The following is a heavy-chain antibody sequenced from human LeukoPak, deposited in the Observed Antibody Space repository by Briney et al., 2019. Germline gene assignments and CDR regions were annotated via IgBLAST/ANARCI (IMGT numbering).Heavy chain of an antibody. D-gene: IGHD6-19*01. Sequence: VASVKVSCKASGYTFTSYYMHWVRQAPGQGLEWMGIINPSGGSTSYAQKFQGGVTMTRDTSTSTAYMELSSLRSEDTAVYYCARDPEGVAVAGLIFDYWGQGTLVTVSS. CDR2: INPSGGST. J-gene: IGHJ4*02. CDR3: ARDPEGVAVAGLIFDY. V-gene: IGHV1-46*01. CDR1: GYTFTSYY.